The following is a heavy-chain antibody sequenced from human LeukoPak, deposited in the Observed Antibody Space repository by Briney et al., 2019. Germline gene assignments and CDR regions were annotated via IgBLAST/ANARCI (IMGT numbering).Heavy chain of an antibody. Sequence: SLRLSCAASGFTFDDYAMHWVRQAPGKGLEWVSGISWNSGSMGYADSVKGRFTISRDNAKNSLYLQMSSLRPDDTALYYCAKGGDSSSWYYFDYWGQGTPVTVSS. CDR2: ISWNSGSM. D-gene: IGHD6-13*01. J-gene: IGHJ4*02. V-gene: IGHV3-9*01. CDR3: AKGGDSSSWYYFDY. CDR1: GFTFDDYA.